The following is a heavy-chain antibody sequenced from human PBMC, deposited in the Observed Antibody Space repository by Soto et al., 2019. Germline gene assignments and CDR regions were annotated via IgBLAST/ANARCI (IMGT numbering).Heavy chain of an antibody. J-gene: IGHJ5*02. Sequence: SETLSLTCTVSGGSISSYYWSWIRQPPGKGLEWIGYIYYSGSTNYNPSLKSRVTISVDTSKNQFSLKLSSVTAADTAVYYCARGGYYDSSGYYFWPDRTSGFDPWGQGTLVTVSS. CDR3: ARGGYYDSSGYYFWPDRTSGFDP. CDR2: IYYSGST. D-gene: IGHD3-22*01. V-gene: IGHV4-59*01. CDR1: GGSISSYY.